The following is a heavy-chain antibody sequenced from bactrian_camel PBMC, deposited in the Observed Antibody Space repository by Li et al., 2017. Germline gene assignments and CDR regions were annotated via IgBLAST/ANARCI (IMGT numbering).Heavy chain of an antibody. D-gene: IGHD3*01. Sequence: HVQLVESGGGLVQPGGSLRLSCAASGYTYSIYCMGWFRQAPGKEREGVASIYSGGGSQYYADSVKGRFTISQDNAKNTLFLQMNSLKPEDTAVYYCVRGWDDDTWSFNYWGQGTQVTVS. V-gene: IGHV3S54*01. CDR2: IYSGGGSQ. CDR1: GYTYSIYC. J-gene: IGHJ4*01. CDR3: VRGWDDDTWSFNY.